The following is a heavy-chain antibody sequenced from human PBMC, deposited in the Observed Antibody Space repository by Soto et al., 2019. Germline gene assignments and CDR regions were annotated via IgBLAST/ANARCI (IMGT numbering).Heavy chain of an antibody. V-gene: IGHV3-30-3*01. J-gene: IGHJ4*01. D-gene: IGHD3-3*01. CDR1: EFTFSTYP. Sequence: GGSLRLSCAASEFTFSTYPMHWVRQAPGKGLEWVAVISYDETNKYYADSVKGRFTISRDNSKNTLYLQMNNLRADDTAVYYCARGASDFWGAYPEIHFFDYWGHGTLVTVSS. CDR2: ISYDETNK. CDR3: ARGASDFWGAYPEIHFFDY.